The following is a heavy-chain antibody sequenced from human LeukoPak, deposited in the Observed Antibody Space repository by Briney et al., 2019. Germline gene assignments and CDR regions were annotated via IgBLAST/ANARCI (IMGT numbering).Heavy chain of an antibody. CDR2: FYPEDGEI. CDR1: EYTLTELS. D-gene: IGHD1-26*01. V-gene: IGHV1-24*01. Sequence: GASVTVSCKVSEYTLTELSMHWVRQAPGKGREWLGGFYPEDGEIIYAQKFQGRVTMSDDTSTDTAYMELGSLRSDDTAVYYCAADRGDYSGSYWTAFDIWGQGTMVTISS. J-gene: IGHJ3*02. CDR3: AADRGDYSGSYWTAFDI.